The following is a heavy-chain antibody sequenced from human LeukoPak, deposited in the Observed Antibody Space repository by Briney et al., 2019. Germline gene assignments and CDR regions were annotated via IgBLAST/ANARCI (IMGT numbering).Heavy chain of an antibody. Sequence: PGGSLRLSCAASGFTFSSYSMNWVRQAPGKGLEWVSSISSSSSYIYYADSVKGRFTISRDNSKNSLYLQMNSLRAEDTAVYYCARGRGTYFDYWGQGTLVTVSS. CDR2: ISSSSSYI. CDR1: GFTFSSYS. CDR3: ARGRGTYFDY. J-gene: IGHJ4*02. D-gene: IGHD3-16*01. V-gene: IGHV3-21*04.